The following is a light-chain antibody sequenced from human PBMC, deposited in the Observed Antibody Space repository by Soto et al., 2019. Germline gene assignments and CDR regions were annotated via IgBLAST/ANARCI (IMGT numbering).Light chain of an antibody. CDR2: WAS. CDR1: QSVFYSSNSKNY. CDR3: QQSYSTPRT. J-gene: IGKJ2*02. V-gene: IGKV4-1*01. Sequence: DIVMTQSPDYLAVPLGERATINCKSSQSVFYSSNSKNYLAWYQQKPGQPPQLLIYWASTRESGVPDRFSGSASGTDFTLTISSLQAEDVAVYFCQQSYSTPRTFGQGTKLEIK.